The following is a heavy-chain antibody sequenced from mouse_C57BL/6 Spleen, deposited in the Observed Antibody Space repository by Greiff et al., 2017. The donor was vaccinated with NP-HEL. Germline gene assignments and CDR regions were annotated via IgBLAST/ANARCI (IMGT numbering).Heavy chain of an antibody. Sequence: EVQLQESGGGLVKPGGSLKLSCAASGFTFSDYGMHWVRQAPEKGLEWVAYISSGSSTIYYADTVKGRFTISRDNAKNTLFLQMTSLRSEDTAMYYCARADGYYDWFAYWGQGTLVTVSA. CDR1: GFTFSDYG. V-gene: IGHV5-17*01. CDR2: ISSGSSTI. D-gene: IGHD2-3*01. CDR3: ARADGYYDWFAY. J-gene: IGHJ3*01.